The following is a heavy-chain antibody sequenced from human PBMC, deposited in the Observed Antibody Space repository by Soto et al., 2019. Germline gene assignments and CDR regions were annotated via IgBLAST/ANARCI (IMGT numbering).Heavy chain of an antibody. Sequence: SETLSLTCAVYGGSFSGYYWSWIRQPPGKGLEWIGEINHSGSTNYNPSLKSRVTISVDTSKNQFSLKLSSVTAADTAVHYCAREGGAAAGTPWSLYYYYGMDVWGQGTTVTVSS. CDR2: INHSGST. CDR3: AREGGAAAGTPWSLYYYYGMDV. V-gene: IGHV4-34*01. D-gene: IGHD6-13*01. J-gene: IGHJ6*02. CDR1: GGSFSGYY.